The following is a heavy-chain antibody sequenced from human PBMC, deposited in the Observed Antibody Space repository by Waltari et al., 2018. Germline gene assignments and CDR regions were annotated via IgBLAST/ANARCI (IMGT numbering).Heavy chain of an antibody. Sequence: EVQLVESGGGLVQPGRSLRLSCAASGFTFDDYAMHWVRQAPGKGLEWVSGISWNSGSIGYADSVKGRFTISRDNAKNSLYLQMNSLRAEDTALYYCAKAGYSSGWQDYYYYGMDVWGQGTTVTVSS. CDR3: AKAGYSSGWQDYYYYGMDV. CDR2: ISWNSGSI. CDR1: GFTFDDYA. V-gene: IGHV3-9*01. D-gene: IGHD6-19*01. J-gene: IGHJ6*02.